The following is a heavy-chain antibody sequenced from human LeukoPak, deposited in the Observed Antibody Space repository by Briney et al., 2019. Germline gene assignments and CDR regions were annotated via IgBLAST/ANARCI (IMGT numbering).Heavy chain of an antibody. Sequence: GGSLRLSCAASGFTVSSNYMSWVRQAPGKGLEWVSVIYSGGSTYYADSVKGRFTISRDSSKNTLYLQMNSLRAEDTAVYYCARGLVAAGELGFWGQGTLVTVSS. V-gene: IGHV3-66*01. CDR3: ARGLVAAGELGF. J-gene: IGHJ4*02. CDR2: IYSGGST. CDR1: GFTVSSNY. D-gene: IGHD6-13*01.